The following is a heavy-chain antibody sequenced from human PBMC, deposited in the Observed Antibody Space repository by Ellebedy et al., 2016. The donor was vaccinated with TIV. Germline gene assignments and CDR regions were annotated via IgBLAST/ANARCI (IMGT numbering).Heavy chain of an antibody. V-gene: IGHV1-18*01. CDR1: GYSFNSYG. CDR3: ARAGYSSGWADFKAPVY. Sequence: ASVKVSCXASGYSFNSYGINWVRQAPGQGLEWMGWISVYHGNRNYAQKLQGRVTMTTDTSTSTAYMELRSLRSDDTAVYYCARAGYSSGWADFKAPVYWGQGTLVTVSS. J-gene: IGHJ4*02. D-gene: IGHD6-19*01. CDR2: ISVYHGNR.